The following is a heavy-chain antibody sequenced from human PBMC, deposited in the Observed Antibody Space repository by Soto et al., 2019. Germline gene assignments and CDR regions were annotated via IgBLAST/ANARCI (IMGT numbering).Heavy chain of an antibody. J-gene: IGHJ4*02. V-gene: IGHV1-24*01. Sequence: ASVKVSCKVSGYTLTELSMHWVRQAPGKGLEWMGGFDPEDGETIYAQKFQGRVTMTEDTSTDTAYMELSSRRSEDTAVYYFATESKKRTYYYGSGSYPREFDYWGPGPLVTVSS. CDR2: FDPEDGET. D-gene: IGHD3-10*01. CDR3: ATESKKRTYYYGSGSYPREFDY. CDR1: GYTLTELS.